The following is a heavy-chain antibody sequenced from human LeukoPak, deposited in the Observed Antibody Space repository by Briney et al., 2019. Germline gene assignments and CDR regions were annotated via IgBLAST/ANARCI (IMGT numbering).Heavy chain of an antibody. V-gene: IGHV3-23*01. CDR3: AKAGAVVVVAAKFFDY. J-gene: IGHJ4*02. Sequence: GGSLRLSCAASGFTVSGDYMSWVRQAPGKGLEWVSAISGSGGSTYYADSVKGRFTISRDNSKNTLYLQMNSLRAEDTAVYYCAKAGAVVVVAAKFFDYWGQGTLVTVSS. CDR2: ISGSGGST. CDR1: GFTVSGDY. D-gene: IGHD2-15*01.